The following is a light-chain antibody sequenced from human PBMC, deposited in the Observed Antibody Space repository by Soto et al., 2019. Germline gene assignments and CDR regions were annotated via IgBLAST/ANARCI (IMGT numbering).Light chain of an antibody. V-gene: IGKV1-33*01. CDR3: QQTHNLPLS. Sequence: DIQMTQSPSSLSASVGDRVTITCQASQDIDNYLNWYQQKPGKAPRLLIYDSSTLQTGVPSRFSGSGSATDFTFAISSLQPEDIATSYCQQTHNLPLSFGGGTKVQI. CDR1: QDIDNY. J-gene: IGKJ4*01. CDR2: DSS.